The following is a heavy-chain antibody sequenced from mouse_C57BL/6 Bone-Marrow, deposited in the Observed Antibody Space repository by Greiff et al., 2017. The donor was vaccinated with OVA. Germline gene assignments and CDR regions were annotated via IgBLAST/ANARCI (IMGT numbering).Heavy chain of an antibody. CDR2: INPSSGYT. CDR3: AREDGYYEGY. Sequence: LVESGAELARPGASVKMSCKASGYTFTSYTMHWVKQRPGQGLEWIGYINPSSGYTKYNQKFKDKATLTADKSSSTAYMQLSSLTSEDSAVYYCAREDGYYEGYWGQGTTLTVSS. V-gene: IGHV1-4*01. CDR1: GYTFTSYT. D-gene: IGHD2-3*01. J-gene: IGHJ2*01.